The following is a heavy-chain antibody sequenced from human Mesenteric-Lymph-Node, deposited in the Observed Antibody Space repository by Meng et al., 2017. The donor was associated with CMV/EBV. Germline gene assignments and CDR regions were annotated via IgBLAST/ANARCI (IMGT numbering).Heavy chain of an antibody. Sequence: GGSLRLSCAASGFTFSGYWMSCVRQAPGKGLEWVASIKQEGSEKYYVDSVTGRFTISRDNAKNSLYLQMNSLTAEDTAVYYCVRDAERCSSTICYIVYFDYWGQGALVTVSS. CDR1: GFTFSGYW. CDR2: IKQEGSEK. D-gene: IGHD2-2*02. CDR3: VRDAERCSSTICYIVYFDY. J-gene: IGHJ4*02. V-gene: IGHV3-7*01.